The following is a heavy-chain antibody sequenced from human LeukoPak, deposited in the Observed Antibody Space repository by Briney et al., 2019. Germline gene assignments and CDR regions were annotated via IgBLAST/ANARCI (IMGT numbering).Heavy chain of an antibody. Sequence: GGSLRLSCAPSGLSLGTYAMGCVRQPPREWLGWVSAISGSGGSTYYADSVKGRFTISRDNSKNTLYLQMNSLRAEDTAVYYCAKGETTVTYFDYWGQGTLVTVSS. CDR1: GLSLGTYA. CDR2: ISGSGGST. CDR3: AKGETTVTYFDY. J-gene: IGHJ4*02. V-gene: IGHV3-23*01. D-gene: IGHD4-17*01.